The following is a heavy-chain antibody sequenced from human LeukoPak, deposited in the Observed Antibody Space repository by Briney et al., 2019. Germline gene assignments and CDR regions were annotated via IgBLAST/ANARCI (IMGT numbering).Heavy chain of an antibody. J-gene: IGHJ6*03. Sequence: GGSLRLSCAASGFTFSSYAMHWVRQAPSKGLEWVAVISYDGSNKYYADSVKGRFTISRDNSKNTLYLQMNSLRAEDTAVYYCARGPRLVVAVYYYYYMDVWGKGTPVTVSS. CDR3: ARGPRLVVAVYYYYYMDV. V-gene: IGHV3-30-3*01. CDR1: GFTFSSYA. D-gene: IGHD2-15*01. CDR2: ISYDGSNK.